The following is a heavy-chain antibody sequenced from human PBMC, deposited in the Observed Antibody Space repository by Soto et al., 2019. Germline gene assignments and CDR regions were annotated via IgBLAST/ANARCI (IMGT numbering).Heavy chain of an antibody. V-gene: IGHV3-23*01. CDR1: GFTFSTYA. Sequence: EVQLLESGGGLVQPGGSLRLSCAASGFTFSTYALSWVRQAPGKGLEWVSAISANGQGIYYADSVRGRFSISRDNSKNTIFLHMDSLSAEDTAVYYCAKDRNYPRYQFHYWGQGTLVTVSS. CDR3: AKDRNYPRYQFHY. CDR2: ISANGQGI. D-gene: IGHD2-2*01. J-gene: IGHJ4*02.